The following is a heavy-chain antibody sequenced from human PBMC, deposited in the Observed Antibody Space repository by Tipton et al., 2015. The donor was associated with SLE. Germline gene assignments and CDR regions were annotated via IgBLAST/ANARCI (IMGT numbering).Heavy chain of an antibody. D-gene: IGHD5-18*01. V-gene: IGHV4-39*07. CDR1: GGSISSSSYY. CDR2: IYHSGST. J-gene: IGHJ4*02. Sequence: TLSLTCTVSGGSISSSSYYWGWIRQPPGKGLEWIGSIYHSGSTYYNPSLKSRVTISVDTSKNQFSLKLSSVTAADTAVYYCARGGYSYGYGYWGQGTLVTVSS. CDR3: ARGGYSYGYGY.